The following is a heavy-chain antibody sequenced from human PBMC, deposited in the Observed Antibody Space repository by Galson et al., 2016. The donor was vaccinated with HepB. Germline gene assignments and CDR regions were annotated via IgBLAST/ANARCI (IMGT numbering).Heavy chain of an antibody. Sequence: SVKVSCKASGVTLSSNAVSWVRQAPGQGLELMGGIIPSLGTANYAQTFPGRVTITADESTRTAYMELSSLRSEDTAVYYCARGRGLWFGEGTPYYGMDVWGQGTTVTVSS. CDR2: IIPSLGTA. CDR3: ARGRGLWFGEGTPYYGMDV. J-gene: IGHJ6*02. CDR1: GVTLSSNA. V-gene: IGHV1-69*01. D-gene: IGHD3-10*01.